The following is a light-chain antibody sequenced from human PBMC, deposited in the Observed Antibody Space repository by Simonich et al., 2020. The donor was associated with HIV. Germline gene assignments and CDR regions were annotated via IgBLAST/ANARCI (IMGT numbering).Light chain of an antibody. CDR2: DVC. Sequence: QSALTQPASVSGSPGQSNTISCTGTSSDVGGTNYVSWYQQHPGKAHKLMIYDVCKRPSGVSNRFSGSKSGNTASLTISGLQAEDEADYYCSSYTSSSTVVFGGGTKLTVL. CDR1: SSDVGGTNY. J-gene: IGLJ2*01. CDR3: SSYTSSSTVV. V-gene: IGLV2-14*01.